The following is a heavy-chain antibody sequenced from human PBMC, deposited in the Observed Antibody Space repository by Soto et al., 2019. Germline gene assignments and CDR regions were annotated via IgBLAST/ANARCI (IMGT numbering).Heavy chain of an antibody. CDR1: GGTFSSYA. Sequence: SVKVSCKASGGTFSSYAISWVRQAPGQGLEWMGGIIPIFGTANYAQKFQGRVTITADKSTSTAYMELSSLRSEDTAVYYCARDDILTGYALSSHGMDVWGQGTTVTVSS. CDR3: ARDDILTGYALSSHGMDV. V-gene: IGHV1-69*06. CDR2: IIPIFGTA. J-gene: IGHJ6*02. D-gene: IGHD3-9*01.